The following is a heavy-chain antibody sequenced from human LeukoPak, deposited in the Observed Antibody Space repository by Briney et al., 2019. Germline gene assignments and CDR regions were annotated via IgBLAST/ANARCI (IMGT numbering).Heavy chain of an antibody. J-gene: IGHJ4*02. CDR2: IYTSGST. Sequence: PSETLSLTCTVSGGSISSGSYYWSWIRQPAGKGLEWIGRIYTSGSTNYNPSLKSRVTISVDTSKNQFSLKLSSVTAADTAVYYCARAGYRYTVLFDYWGQGTLVTVSS. CDR1: GGSISSGSYY. D-gene: IGHD3-16*02. CDR3: ARAGYRYTVLFDY. V-gene: IGHV4-61*02.